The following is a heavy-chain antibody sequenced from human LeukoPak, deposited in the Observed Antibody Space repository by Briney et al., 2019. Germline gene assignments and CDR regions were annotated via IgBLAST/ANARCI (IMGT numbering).Heavy chain of an antibody. J-gene: IGHJ5*02. V-gene: IGHV4-30-2*01. Sequence: SETLSLTCAASGDSISSGDYSWSWIRQPSGKGLEWIGYIFHTGNSYYNPSLKSRVTISVDRSKNQFSLRLTSVTGADTAVYYCARELWFVNAPGSWVDPWGQGTLVTVSS. CDR1: GDSISSGDYS. D-gene: IGHD3-10*01. CDR3: ARELWFVNAPGSWVDP. CDR2: IFHTGNS.